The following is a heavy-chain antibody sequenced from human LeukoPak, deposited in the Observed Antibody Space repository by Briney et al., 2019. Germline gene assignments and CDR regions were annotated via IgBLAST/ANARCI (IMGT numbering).Heavy chain of an antibody. V-gene: IGHV3-30*18. CDR3: AKDRTVTTYYFDY. Sequence: GGSLRLSCAASGFTFSTYGMHRVRQAPGKGLEWVAVISYDGSNKYYADSVKGRFTISRDNSKNTLYLQMNSLRAEDTAVYYCAKDRTVTTYYFDYWGQGTLVTVSS. J-gene: IGHJ4*02. D-gene: IGHD4-17*01. CDR1: GFTFSTYG. CDR2: ISYDGSNK.